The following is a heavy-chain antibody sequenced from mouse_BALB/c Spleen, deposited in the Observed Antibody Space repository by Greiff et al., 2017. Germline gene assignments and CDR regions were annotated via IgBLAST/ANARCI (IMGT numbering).Heavy chain of an antibody. D-gene: IGHD2-14*01. CDR1: GYTFPDYA. V-gene: IGHV1S137*01. J-gene: IGHJ4*01. CDR2: ISTYYGDA. CDR3: ARRYDGYAMDY. Sequence: QVQLQQSGAELVRPGVSVKISCKGSGYTFPDYAMHWVKQSHAKSLEWIGVISTYYGDASYNQKFKGKATMTVDKSSSTAYMELARLTSEDSAIYYCARRYDGYAMDYWGQGTSVTVSS.